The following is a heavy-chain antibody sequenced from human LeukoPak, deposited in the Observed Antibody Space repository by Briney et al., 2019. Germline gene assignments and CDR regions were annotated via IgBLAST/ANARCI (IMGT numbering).Heavy chain of an antibody. J-gene: IGHJ4*02. Sequence: GGSLRLSCAASGFTFSIYTMHWVRQAPGKGLEWVSCVSSSGTTMYHADSVKGRFTISRDNAKNSLYLQMNSLRAEDAAVYYCARRYCSSASCLFDYWGQGTLVTVSS. CDR3: ARRYCSSASCLFDY. CDR1: GFTFSIYT. D-gene: IGHD2-2*01. CDR2: VSSSGTTM. V-gene: IGHV3-48*04.